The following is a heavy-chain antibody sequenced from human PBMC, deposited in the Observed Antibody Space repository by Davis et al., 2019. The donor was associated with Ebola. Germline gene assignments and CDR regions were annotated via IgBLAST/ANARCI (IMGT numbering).Heavy chain of an antibody. CDR3: GRHASRAGPYYGLDV. CDR2: INHSGST. J-gene: IGHJ6*02. CDR1: GGSFSGYY. Sequence: SETLSLTCAVYGGSFSGYYWSWIRQPPGKGLEWIGEINHSGSTNYNPSLKSRVTISVDTSKNQFSLKLSSVTAADAAKYYCGRHASRAGPYYGLDVWGQGTTVTVSS. V-gene: IGHV4-34*01.